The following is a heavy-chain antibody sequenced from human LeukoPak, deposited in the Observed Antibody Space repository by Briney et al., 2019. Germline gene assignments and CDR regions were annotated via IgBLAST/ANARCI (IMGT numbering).Heavy chain of an antibody. CDR1: GYTFTSYD. V-gene: IGHV1-8*01. Sequence: ASVKVSCKASGYTFTSYDINWVRQATGQGLEWMGWMNPNSGDTGYAQKLQGRVTMTTDTSTSTAYMELRSLRSDDTAVYYCARGVGAHDYWGQGTLVTVSS. CDR2: MNPNSGDT. J-gene: IGHJ4*02. D-gene: IGHD1-26*01. CDR3: ARGVGAHDY.